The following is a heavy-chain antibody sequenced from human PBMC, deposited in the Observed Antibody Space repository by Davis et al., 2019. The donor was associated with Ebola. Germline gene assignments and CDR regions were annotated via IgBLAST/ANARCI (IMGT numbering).Heavy chain of an antibody. V-gene: IGHV3-33*01. J-gene: IGHJ6*02. D-gene: IGHD2-2*01. CDR2: IWYDGSNK. Sequence: GESLKISCAASGFTFSSYGMHWVRQAPGKGLEWVAVIWYDGSNKYYADSVKGRSTISRDNSKNTLYLQMNSLRAEDTAVYYCARDLWDVVVPAAIDAYYYGMDVWGQGTTVTVS. CDR1: GFTFSSYG. CDR3: ARDLWDVVVPAAIDAYYYGMDV.